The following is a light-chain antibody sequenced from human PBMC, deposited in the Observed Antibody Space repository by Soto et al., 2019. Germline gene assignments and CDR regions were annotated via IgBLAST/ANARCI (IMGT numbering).Light chain of an antibody. CDR1: SSNIGSNY. Sequence: QSVLTQAPSASGTPGQRVTISCSGSSSNIGSNYVFWYQHLPGTAPKLLIYRNNQRPSGVPDRFSGSKSGTSASLAISGHRSEDETDYYCAAWDDSLSGVVFGGGTKLTVL. V-gene: IGLV1-47*01. J-gene: IGLJ2*01. CDR3: AAWDDSLSGVV. CDR2: RNN.